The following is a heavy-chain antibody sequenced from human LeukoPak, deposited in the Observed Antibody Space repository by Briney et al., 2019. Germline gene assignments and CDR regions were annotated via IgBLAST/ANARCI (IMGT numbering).Heavy chain of an antibody. CDR3: ARVLHKRNYDSSDYYGY. J-gene: IGHJ4*02. CDR2: ISSGSSTI. CDR1: GFTFSSYS. Sequence: GGSLRLSCAASGFTFSSYSMNWVRQTPGKGLEWISYISSGSSTIYYADSVKGRFTISRDNAKNSLYLQMNSLRAEDTAVYYCARVLHKRNYDSSDYYGYWGQGTLVTVSS. V-gene: IGHV3-48*01. D-gene: IGHD3-22*01.